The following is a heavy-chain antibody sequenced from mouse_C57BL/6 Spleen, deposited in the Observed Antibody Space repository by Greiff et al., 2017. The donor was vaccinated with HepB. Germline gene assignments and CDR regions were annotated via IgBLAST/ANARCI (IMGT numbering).Heavy chain of an antibody. V-gene: IGHV1-26*01. J-gene: IGHJ2*01. CDR1: GYTFTDYY. CDR2: INPNNGGT. D-gene: IGHD1-1*01. Sequence: VHLQQSGPELVKPGASVKISCKASGYTFTDYYMNWVKQSHGKSLEWIGDINPNNGGTSYNQKFKGKATLTVDKSSSTAYMELRSLTSEDSAVYYCAREGYGSSYYFDYWGQGTTLTVSS. CDR3: AREGYGSSYYFDY.